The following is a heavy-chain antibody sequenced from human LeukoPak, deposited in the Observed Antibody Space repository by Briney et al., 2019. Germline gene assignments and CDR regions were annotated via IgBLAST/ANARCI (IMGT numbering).Heavy chain of an antibody. D-gene: IGHD2-15*01. Sequence: GGSLRLSCAASGFTFGSYAMYWVRQAPGKGLEGVSGLFGSGGSEHYADPVQGRFTISRNNSKNTVYLQMDSLRVEDRAIYYCPKTTTGYSSGRYPAWPIDYWGQGTLVTVSS. CDR2: LFGSGGSE. J-gene: IGHJ4*02. CDR3: PKTTTGYSSGRYPAWPIDY. V-gene: IGHV3-23*01. CDR1: GFTFGSYA.